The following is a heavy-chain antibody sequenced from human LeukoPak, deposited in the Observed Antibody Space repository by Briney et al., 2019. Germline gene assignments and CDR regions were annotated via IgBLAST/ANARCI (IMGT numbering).Heavy chain of an antibody. CDR2: ISGSSFSYT. D-gene: IGHD3-16*01. Sequence: GSLRLSCVASGFTFNTYSMNWIRQAPGKGLEWVACISGSSFSYTYYADSLKGRFTISRDNAKNSLYLQMTNLRVEDTAVYFCATGDPSPGSGVFGGGGQGTLVTVSS. J-gene: IGHJ4*02. V-gene: IGHV3-21*01. CDR3: ATGDPSPGSGVFGG. CDR1: GFTFNTYS.